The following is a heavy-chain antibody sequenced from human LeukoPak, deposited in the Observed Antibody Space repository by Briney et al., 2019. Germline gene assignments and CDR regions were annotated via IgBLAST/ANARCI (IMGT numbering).Heavy chain of an antibody. D-gene: IGHD2-15*01. CDR1: GFTFSSYS. CDR3: ARDVGYCSGGSCSNFDY. Sequence: GGSLRLSCAASGFTFSSYSMNWVRQAPGKGLEWVSSISSSSYIYYADSVKGRFTISRDNAKNSLYLQMNSLRAEDTAVYCCARDVGYCSGGSCSNFDYWGQGTLVTVSS. V-gene: IGHV3-21*01. J-gene: IGHJ4*02. CDR2: ISSSSYI.